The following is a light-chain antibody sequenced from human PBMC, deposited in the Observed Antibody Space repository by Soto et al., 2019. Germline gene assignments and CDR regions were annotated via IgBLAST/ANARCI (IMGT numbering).Light chain of an antibody. J-gene: IGLJ2*01. V-gene: IGLV1-40*01. CDR2: GNS. Sequence: QSVLTQPPSVSGAPGQRVTISCTGSSSNIGAGYGVHWYQQIPGTAPKLLIYGNSDRPSGVPDRFSGSKSGTSASLAITGLQAEDEADYYCQSYDGRLSGLVFGGGTKLTV. CDR3: QSYDGRLSGLV. CDR1: SSNIGAGYG.